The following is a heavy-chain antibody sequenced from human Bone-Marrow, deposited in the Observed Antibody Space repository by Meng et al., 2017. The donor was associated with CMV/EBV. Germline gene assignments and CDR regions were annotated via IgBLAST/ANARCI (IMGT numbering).Heavy chain of an antibody. V-gene: IGHV3-74*01. CDR2: INSDGSST. CDR1: GFTFSSYE. D-gene: IGHD2-2*02. Sequence: GESLKISCAASGFTFSSYEMNWVRQAPGKGLVWVSRINSDGSSTSYADSVKGRFTISRDNAKNTLYLQMNSLRAEDTAVYYCARAGGRVVVPAAICFLDRACNTPYYYYGMDVWGQGNTVSV. CDR3: ARAGGRVVVPAAICFLDRACNTPYYYYGMDV. J-gene: IGHJ6*02.